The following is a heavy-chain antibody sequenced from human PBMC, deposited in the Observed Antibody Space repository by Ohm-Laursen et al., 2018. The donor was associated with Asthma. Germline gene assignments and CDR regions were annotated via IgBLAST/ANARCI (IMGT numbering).Heavy chain of an antibody. CDR1: GGTFSSYA. CDR3: AREVREGLLWFGELWD. J-gene: IGHJ4*02. V-gene: IGHV1-69*13. CDR2: IIPIFGTA. D-gene: IGHD3-10*01. Sequence: SVKVSCKPSGGTFSSYAISWVRQAPGQGLEWMGGIIPIFGTANYAQKFQGRVTITADESTSTAYMELSSLRSEDTAVYYCAREVREGLLWFGELWDWGQGTLVTVSS.